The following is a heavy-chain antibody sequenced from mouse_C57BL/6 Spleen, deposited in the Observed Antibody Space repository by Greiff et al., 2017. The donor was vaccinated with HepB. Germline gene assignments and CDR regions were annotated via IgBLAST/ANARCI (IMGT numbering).Heavy chain of an antibody. D-gene: IGHD2-5*01. Sequence: VQLKQSGPELVKPGASVKISCKASGYSFTDYNMNWVKQSNGKSLEWIGVLNPNYGTTSYNQKFKGKATLTVDQSSSTAYMQLNGLSSEDSSVYYCAICSNYVELYFGVWGTGTTVTVSS. CDR2: LNPNYGTT. CDR3: AICSNYVELYFGV. V-gene: IGHV1-39*01. CDR1: GYSFTDYN. J-gene: IGHJ1*03.